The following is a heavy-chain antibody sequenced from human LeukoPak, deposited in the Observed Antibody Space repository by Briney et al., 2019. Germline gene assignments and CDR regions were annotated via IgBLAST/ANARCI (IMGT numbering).Heavy chain of an antibody. CDR3: ARHEITIFGVVLYYFDY. CDR2: IYYSDST. CDR1: GCSIMSSRYN. D-gene: IGHD3-3*01. J-gene: IGHJ4*02. Sequence: SQTLSLTCTVSGCSIMSSRYNWGWIRQPQWKEVEWNGSIYYSDSTYYKPSLKSRVTISVDTSKNQFSLKLSSVTAADTAVYYCARHEITIFGVVLYYFDYWGQGPLVTVSS. V-gene: IGHV4-39*01.